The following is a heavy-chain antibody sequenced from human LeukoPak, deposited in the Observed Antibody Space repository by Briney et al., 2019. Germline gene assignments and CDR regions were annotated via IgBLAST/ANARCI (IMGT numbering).Heavy chain of an antibody. CDR2: IHNSGGT. V-gene: IGHV4-59*01. D-gene: IGHD3-22*01. CDR3: ATGSGWLLLY. CDR1: GDSISNYY. J-gene: IGHJ4*02. Sequence: SETLSLTCTVSGDSISNYYCNWIRQSPGKGLEWLGYIHNSGGTKYNPSLNSRVSISVDTSRNQFSLKLSSVTAADTAVYYCATGSGWLLLYWGQGTLVTVSS.